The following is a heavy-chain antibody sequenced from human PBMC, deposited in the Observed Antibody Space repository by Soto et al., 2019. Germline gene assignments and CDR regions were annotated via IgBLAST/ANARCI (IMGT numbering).Heavy chain of an antibody. V-gene: IGHV4-39*01. D-gene: IGHD2-2*01. J-gene: IGHJ4*02. Sequence: SETLSLTCTVSGGSISSSSYYWGWIRQPPGKGLEWIGSIYYSGSTYYNPSLKSRVTISVDTSKNQFSLKLSSVTAADTAVYYCARNDGYCSSTSCYPLFDYWGQGTLVTV. CDR1: GGSISSSSYY. CDR2: IYYSGST. CDR3: ARNDGYCSSTSCYPLFDY.